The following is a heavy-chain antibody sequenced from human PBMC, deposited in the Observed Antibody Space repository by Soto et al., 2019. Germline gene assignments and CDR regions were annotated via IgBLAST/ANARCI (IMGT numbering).Heavy chain of an antibody. CDR1: GFTFSGYA. CDR2: ISGSGGST. V-gene: IGHV3-23*01. D-gene: IGHD3-3*01. Sequence: PGGSLRLSCAASGFTFSGYAMSWVRQAPGKGLEWVSAISGSGGSTYYADSVKGRFTISRDNSKNTLYLQMNSLRAEDTAVYYCAKGGPMGYDFWSGYYDYYYYYYMDVWGKGTTVTVSS. CDR3: AKGGPMGYDFWSGYYDYYYYYYMDV. J-gene: IGHJ6*03.